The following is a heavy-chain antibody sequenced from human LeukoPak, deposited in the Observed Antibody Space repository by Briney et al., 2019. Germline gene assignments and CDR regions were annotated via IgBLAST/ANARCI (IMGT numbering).Heavy chain of an antibody. J-gene: IGHJ4*02. CDR2: INPNCGGT. V-gene: IGHV1-2*02. CDR1: GYTFNGYY. CDR3: AIAFGELYVFDY. Sequence: ASVKVSCKASGYTFNGYYMHWVRQAPGQGLEWMGWINPNCGGTNYAQKFQGRVTITADESTSTAYMELSSLRSEDTAVYYCAIAFGELYVFDYWGQGTLVTVSS. D-gene: IGHD3-10*01.